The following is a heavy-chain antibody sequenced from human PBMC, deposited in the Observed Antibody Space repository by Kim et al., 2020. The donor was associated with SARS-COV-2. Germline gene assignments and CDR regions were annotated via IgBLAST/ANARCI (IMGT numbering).Heavy chain of an antibody. V-gene: IGHV1-24*01. Sequence: ASVKVSCKVSGYTLTELSMHWVRQAPGKGLEWMGGFDPEDGETIYAQKFQGRVTMTEDTSTDTAYMELSSLRSEDTAVYYCATLYYYGSGSYWVDPWGQGTLVTVSS. J-gene: IGHJ5*02. CDR3: ATLYYYGSGSYWVDP. D-gene: IGHD3-10*01. CDR2: FDPEDGET. CDR1: GYTLTELS.